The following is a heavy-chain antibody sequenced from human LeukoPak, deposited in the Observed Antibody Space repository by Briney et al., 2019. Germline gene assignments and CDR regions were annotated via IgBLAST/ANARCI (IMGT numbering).Heavy chain of an antibody. J-gene: IGHJ5*02. Sequence: GGSLRLSCAACGFTFSSYAMSWVRQAPGKGLEWVSAISGSGGSTYYADSVKGRFTISRDNSKNTLYLQMNSLRAEETAVYYCAKGRHDYGDYGFPLGWFDPWGQGTLVTVSS. CDR2: ISGSGGST. V-gene: IGHV3-23*01. CDR1: GFTFSSYA. D-gene: IGHD4-17*01. CDR3: AKGRHDYGDYGFPLGWFDP.